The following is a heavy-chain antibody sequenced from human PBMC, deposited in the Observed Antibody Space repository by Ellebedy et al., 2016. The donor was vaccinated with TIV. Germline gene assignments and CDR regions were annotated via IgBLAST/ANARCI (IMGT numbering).Heavy chain of an antibody. V-gene: IGHV3-48*04. CDR1: GFTFSSYS. Sequence: GGSLRLXXGASGFTFSSYSMNWLRQPPGKGLEWVSYIASSSSTIYYADSVKGRFTISRDNARSSLYLQLNSLGAEDTAVYYCARGRYNWNDAGYFDSWGQGTLVTVSS. J-gene: IGHJ4*02. CDR3: ARGRYNWNDAGYFDS. CDR2: IASSSSTI. D-gene: IGHD1-1*01.